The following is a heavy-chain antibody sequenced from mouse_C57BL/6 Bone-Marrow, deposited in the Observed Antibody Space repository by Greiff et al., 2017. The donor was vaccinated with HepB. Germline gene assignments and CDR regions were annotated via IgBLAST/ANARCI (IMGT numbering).Heavy chain of an antibody. CDR1: GFTFSSYG. J-gene: IGHJ3*01. CDR3: ARQGYVAWFAY. D-gene: IGHD3-1*01. CDR2: ISSGGSYT. Sequence: EVHLVESGGDLVKPGGSLKLSCAASGFTFSSYGMSWVRQTPDKRLEWVATISSGGSYTYYPDSVKGRFTISRDNAKNTLYLQMSSLKSEDTAMYYCARQGYVAWFAYWGQGTLVTVSA. V-gene: IGHV5-6*01.